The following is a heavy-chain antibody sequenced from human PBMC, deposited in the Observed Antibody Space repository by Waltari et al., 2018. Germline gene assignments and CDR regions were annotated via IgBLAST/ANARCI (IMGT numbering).Heavy chain of an antibody. CDR1: GGSFSGYY. D-gene: IGHD3-3*01. CDR3: ARAPPYYDFWSGYDRHHDAFDI. CDR2: INHSGST. V-gene: IGHV4-34*01. Sequence: QVQLQQWGAGLLKPSETLSLTCAVYGGSFSGYYWSWIRQPPGKGLEWIGEINHSGSTNYNPSLKSRFTISVDTSKNQFSLKLSSVTAADTAVYYCARAPPYYDFWSGYDRHHDAFDIWGQGTMVTVSS. J-gene: IGHJ3*02.